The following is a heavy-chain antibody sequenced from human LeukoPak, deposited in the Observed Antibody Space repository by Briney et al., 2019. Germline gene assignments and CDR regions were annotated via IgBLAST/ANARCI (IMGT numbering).Heavy chain of an antibody. Sequence: GGSLRLSCAASGFTFSGSAMHWVRQASGKGLEWVGRIRSKANSYATAYAASVKGRFTISRDDSKNTAYLQMNSLKTEDTAVYYCTRLYYDFWSGYIDYWGQGTLVTVSS. D-gene: IGHD3-3*01. V-gene: IGHV3-73*01. J-gene: IGHJ4*02. CDR2: IRSKANSYAT. CDR3: TRLYYDFWSGYIDY. CDR1: GFTFSGSA.